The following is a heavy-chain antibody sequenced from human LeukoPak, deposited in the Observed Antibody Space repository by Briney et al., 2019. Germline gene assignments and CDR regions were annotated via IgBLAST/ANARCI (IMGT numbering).Heavy chain of an antibody. Sequence: ASVKVSCKASGYTFTSYGISWVRQAPGQGLEWMGWISAYNGNTNYAQKLQGRVTMTTDTSTSTAYMELRSLRSDDTAVYYCARGRYIGYSYSHYFDYWGQGTLVTVSS. CDR2: ISAYNGNT. CDR1: GYTFTSYG. CDR3: ARGRYIGYSYSHYFDY. J-gene: IGHJ4*02. V-gene: IGHV1-18*01. D-gene: IGHD5-18*01.